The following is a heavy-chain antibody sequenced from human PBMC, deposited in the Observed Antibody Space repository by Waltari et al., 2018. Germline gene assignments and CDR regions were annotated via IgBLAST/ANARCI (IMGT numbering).Heavy chain of an antibody. V-gene: IGHV1-2*02. J-gene: IGHJ3*02. CDR2: MNPNSGAT. D-gene: IGHD3-10*01. CDR3: ARGQTTGIQCVISAFDI. Sequence: QAQLVQSGAEVKKPGASVKVSCETSGYSFTGYYVHWVRQAPGQGLEWMGWMNPNSGATNSAQKFQGRVTMTRDTSIKAYMELNRLTSDDTAVYYCARGQTTGIQCVISAFDIWGQGTMVTVSS. CDR1: GYSFTGYY.